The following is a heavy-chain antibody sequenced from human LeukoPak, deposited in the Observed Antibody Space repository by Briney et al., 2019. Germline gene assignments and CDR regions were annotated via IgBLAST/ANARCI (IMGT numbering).Heavy chain of an antibody. V-gene: IGHV3-21*01. Sequence: PGGSLRLSCAASGFTFSSYSMNWVRQAPGKGLEWVSSISRSSSYIYYAYSVKGRFTISRNNAKNVLYLQMNSLRAEDTAVYHCARDPKSYGQGGYYSYYYMDVWGKGTTLTVSS. J-gene: IGHJ6*03. CDR2: ISRSSSYI. CDR3: ARDPKSYGQGGYYSYYYMDV. CDR1: GFTFSSYS. D-gene: IGHD5-18*01.